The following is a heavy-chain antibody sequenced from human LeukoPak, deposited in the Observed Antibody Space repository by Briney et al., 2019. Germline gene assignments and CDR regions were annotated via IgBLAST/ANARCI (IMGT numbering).Heavy chain of an antibody. V-gene: IGHV4-30-4*01. CDR3: ARDYYGSGSYWT. CDR2: IYYSGST. D-gene: IGHD3-10*01. J-gene: IGHJ4*02. Sequence: SQTLSLTCTVSGGAISRGDYYWSWIRQPPGKGLEWIGYIYYSGSTYYNPSLKSRVTISVDTSKKQISLKLNSVAAADTAVYYCARDYYGSGSYWTWGQGTLVTVSS. CDR1: GGAISRGDYY.